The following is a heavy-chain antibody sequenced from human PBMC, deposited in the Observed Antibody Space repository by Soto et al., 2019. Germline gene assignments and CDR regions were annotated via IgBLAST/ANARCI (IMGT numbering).Heavy chain of an antibody. CDR2: IIPVFGTT. CDR3: ARSSPYIVVRKPTGNQDYYGMDV. J-gene: IGHJ6*02. D-gene: IGHD2-2*01. Sequence: QVQLVQSGAEVKKPGSSVKVFCKASGGTFSNYTISWVRQAPGQGLEWMVGIIPVFGTTDYEQKCQGRVTITADGSTSTAYMKLSSLRSAETAVYYCARSSPYIVVRKPTGNQDYYGMDVWGQGTTVTVSS. CDR1: GGTFSNYT. V-gene: IGHV1-69*01.